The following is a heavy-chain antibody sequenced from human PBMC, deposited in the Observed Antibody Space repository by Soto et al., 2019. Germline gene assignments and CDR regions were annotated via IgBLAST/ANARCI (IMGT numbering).Heavy chain of an antibody. CDR3: ARSSRLLLRPCDY. CDR2: INHSGST. J-gene: IGHJ4*02. Sequence: QVQLQQWGAGLLKPSETLSLTCAVYGGSFSGYYWSWIRQPPGKGLEWIGEINHSGSTNYNPSLKRRVTISVDTSKNQFSLKLSSVTAADTAVYYCARSSRLLLRPCDYWGQGTLVTVSS. CDR1: GGSFSGYY. D-gene: IGHD5-12*01. V-gene: IGHV4-34*01.